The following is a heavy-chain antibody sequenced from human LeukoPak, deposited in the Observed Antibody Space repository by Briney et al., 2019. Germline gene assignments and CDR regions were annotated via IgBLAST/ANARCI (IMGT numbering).Heavy chain of an antibody. CDR1: GGSFSGYY. D-gene: IGHD3-16*02. J-gene: IGHJ3*02. CDR3: ARDRFGIYAFDI. CDR2: INHSGST. V-gene: IGHV4-34*01. Sequence: SETLSLTCTVYGGSFSGYYWSWIRQPPGKGLEWIGEINHSGSTNYNPSLKSRVTISVDTSKNQFSLKLSSVTAADTAVYYCARDRFGIYAFDIWGQGTMVTVSS.